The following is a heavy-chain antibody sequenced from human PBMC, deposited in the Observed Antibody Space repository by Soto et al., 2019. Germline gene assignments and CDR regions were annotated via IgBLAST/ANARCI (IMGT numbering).Heavy chain of an antibody. CDR3: ARDPSPDYGDPFDY. Sequence: ASVKVSCKASGGTFSSYAISWVRQAPGQGLEWMGGIIPIFGTANYAQKFQGRVTITADESTSTAYMELSSLRSEDTAVYYCARDPSPDYGDPFDYWGQGTLVTVSS. D-gene: IGHD4-17*01. CDR1: GGTFSSYA. CDR2: IIPIFGTA. V-gene: IGHV1-69*13. J-gene: IGHJ4*02.